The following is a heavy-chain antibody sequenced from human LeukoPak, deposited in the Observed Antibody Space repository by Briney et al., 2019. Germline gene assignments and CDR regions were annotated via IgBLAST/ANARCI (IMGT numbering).Heavy chain of an antibody. D-gene: IGHD3-3*01. J-gene: IGHJ4*02. Sequence: GGSLKLSFPASGFTFSSYWMNWFGQPRGRGREGLANIKEDGSESYSVDSVRGRFTISRDNAKNSLYLQMNSLRAEDTAVYYCARVRYDFWSVSLGQYFDYWGQGTLVTVSS. CDR2: IKEDGSES. CDR3: ARVRYDFWSVSLGQYFDY. CDR1: GFTFSSYW. V-gene: IGHV3-7*01.